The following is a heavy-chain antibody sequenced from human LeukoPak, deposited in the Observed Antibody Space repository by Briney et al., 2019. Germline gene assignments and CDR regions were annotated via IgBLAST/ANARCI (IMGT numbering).Heavy chain of an antibody. D-gene: IGHD3-10*01. Sequence: GASVKVSCKASGDIFTSYYIQWVRQAPGEGLEWMGWINRNSDDTNYAQKFQGRVTMTRDTSISTVYMELTRLRSDDTAVYYCVRIYRGPDYWGQGTLVTVSS. CDR2: INRNSDDT. J-gene: IGHJ4*02. CDR3: VRIYRGPDY. V-gene: IGHV1-2*02. CDR1: GDIFTSYY.